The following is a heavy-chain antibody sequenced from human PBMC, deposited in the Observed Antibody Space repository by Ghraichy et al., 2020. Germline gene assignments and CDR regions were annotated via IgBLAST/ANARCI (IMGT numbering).Heavy chain of an antibody. D-gene: IGHD6-19*01. J-gene: IGHJ3*02. V-gene: IGHV4-34*01. CDR2: INHSGST. CDR1: GGSFSGYY. CDR3: ARGTHSSGWYHAFDI. Sequence: SQTLSLTCAVYGGSFSGYYWSWIRQPPGKGLEWIGEINHSGSTNYNPSLKSRVTISVDTSKNQFSLKLSSVTAADTAVYYCARGTHSSGWYHAFDIWGQGTIYTV.